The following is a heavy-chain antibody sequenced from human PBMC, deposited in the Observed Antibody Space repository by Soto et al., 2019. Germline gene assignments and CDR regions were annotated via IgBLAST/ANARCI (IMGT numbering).Heavy chain of an antibody. CDR3: ARGATVMTQSLGY. Sequence: PGGSLRLSCAASGFSFSTYWMHWVRQAPGQGLVWVSRINSDGSTTNYADSVKGRFTISRDNARNTLYLQMSSLRGEDTAVYFCARGATVMTQSLGYWGQGSLVTVSS. CDR2: INSDGSTT. V-gene: IGHV3-74*01. CDR1: GFSFSTYW. J-gene: IGHJ4*02. D-gene: IGHD4-17*01.